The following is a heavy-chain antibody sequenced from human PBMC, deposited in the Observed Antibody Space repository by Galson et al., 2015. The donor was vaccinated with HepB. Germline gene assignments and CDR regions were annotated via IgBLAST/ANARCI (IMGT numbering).Heavy chain of an antibody. J-gene: IGHJ4*02. V-gene: IGHV1-69*04. Sequence: SVKVSCKASGFTFSSYAISWVRQAPGQGLEWMGRIIPILGIANYAQKFQGRVTITADKSTSTAYMELSSLRSEDTAVYYCARSGDDFDFWSGYLFDYWGQGTLVTVSS. CDR1: GFTFSSYA. CDR2: IIPILGIA. CDR3: ARSGDDFDFWSGYLFDY. D-gene: IGHD3-3*01.